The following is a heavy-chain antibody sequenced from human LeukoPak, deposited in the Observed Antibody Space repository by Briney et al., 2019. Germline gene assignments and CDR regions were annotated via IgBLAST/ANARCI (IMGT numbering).Heavy chain of an antibody. CDR2: ISSSSTTI. J-gene: IGHJ3*02. D-gene: IGHD1-1*01. V-gene: IGHV3-48*01. Sequence: PGGSLRLSCAASGFTFSSYSMNWVRQAPGKGLEWVSYISSSSTTIYYADSVKGRFTISRDNAKNSLYLQMNSLRAEDTAVYFCARGNAHAFDIWGQGTMVTVSS. CDR1: GFTFSSYS. CDR3: ARGNAHAFDI.